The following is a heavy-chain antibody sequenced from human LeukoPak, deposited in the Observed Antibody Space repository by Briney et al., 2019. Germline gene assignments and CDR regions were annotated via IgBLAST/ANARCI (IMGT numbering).Heavy chain of an antibody. CDR3: ARDLSAWAVAGTPAAFDY. Sequence: SETLSLTCTVSGGSISSSSYYWGWIRQPPGKGLEWIGSIYYSGSTYYNPSLKSRVTISVDTSKNQFSLKLSSVTAADTAVYYCARDLSAWAVAGTPAAFDYWGQGTLVTVSS. CDR2: IYYSGST. CDR1: GGSISSSSYY. V-gene: IGHV4-39*07. J-gene: IGHJ4*02. D-gene: IGHD6-19*01.